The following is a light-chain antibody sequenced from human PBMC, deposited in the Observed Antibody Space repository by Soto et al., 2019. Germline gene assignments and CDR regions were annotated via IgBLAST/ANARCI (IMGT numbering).Light chain of an antibody. J-gene: IGKJ1*01. V-gene: IGKV1-17*01. CDR2: AAS. CDR3: LQNNSYPQT. Sequence: DIQMTQSPSSLSASVGDSVTITCRASKGIRDTLGWYQQKPGKAPKRLIYAASSWQSGVPSRFSGSGYGTEFPLTNSSLQPEDFDTYYCLQNNSYPQTFGQGTNVEIK. CDR1: KGIRDT.